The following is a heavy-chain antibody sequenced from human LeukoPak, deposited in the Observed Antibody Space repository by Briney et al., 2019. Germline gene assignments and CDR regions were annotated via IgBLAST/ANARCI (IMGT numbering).Heavy chain of an antibody. CDR1: GFTLSSYG. Sequence: TGGPLRLSCAASGFTLSSYGMHWVRQAPGKGLEGVAIISYDGSNKYYADSVKGRFTISSDNSKNTLYLQMNSLRPEDTAVYYCAKDLLCSSTSCYGSGYFDSWGQGTLVTVSS. CDR2: ISYDGSNK. CDR3: AKDLLCSSTSCYGSGYFDS. V-gene: IGHV3-30*18. D-gene: IGHD2-2*01. J-gene: IGHJ4*02.